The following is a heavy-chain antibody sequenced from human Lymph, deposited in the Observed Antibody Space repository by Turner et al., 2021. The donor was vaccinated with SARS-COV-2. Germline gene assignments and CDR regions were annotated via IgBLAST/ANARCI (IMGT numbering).Heavy chain of an antibody. V-gene: IGHV3-21*01. D-gene: IGHD3-10*01. CDR3: AREKLGELFDY. CDR2: SSSRGSYI. Sequence: EVQLVESGGGLVKPGGSLRLSCAASGFPFSSYSLNWVRQAPGKWLEWVSSSSSRGSYIDYADSVKGRFTISRDNAKNSLYLQMNSLRADDTAVYYCAREKLGELFDYWGQGTLVTVSS. CDR1: GFPFSSYS. J-gene: IGHJ4*02.